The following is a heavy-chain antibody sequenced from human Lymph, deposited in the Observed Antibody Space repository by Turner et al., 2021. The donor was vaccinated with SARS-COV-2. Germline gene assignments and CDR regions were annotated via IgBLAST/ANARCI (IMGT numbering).Heavy chain of an antibody. CDR3: AKDSGSSPRRFDY. D-gene: IGHD1-26*01. Sequence: EVQLVESGGGLVQPGRSLRLSCAASGFTFDDYAMHWVRQAPGKGLEWVSGISWNSGSIGYADSVKGRFTISRDNAKNSLYLQMNSLRAEDTALYYCAKDSGSSPRRFDYWGQGTLVTVSS. CDR2: ISWNSGSI. J-gene: IGHJ4*02. V-gene: IGHV3-9*01. CDR1: GFTFDDYA.